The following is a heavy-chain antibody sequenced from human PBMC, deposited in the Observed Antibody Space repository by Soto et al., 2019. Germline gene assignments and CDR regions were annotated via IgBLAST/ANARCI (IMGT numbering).Heavy chain of an antibody. J-gene: IGHJ6*02. CDR1: GFTFSSYA. CDR2: ISYDGSNK. CDR3: ARDRVGITFGGVIVIPPYYYYGMDV. D-gene: IGHD3-16*02. Sequence: QVQLVESGGGVVQPGRSLRLSCAASGFTFSSYALHWVRQAPGKGLEWVAVISYDGSNKYYADSVKGRFTISRDNSKNTLYLQMNSLRAEDTAVYYCARDRVGITFGGVIVIPPYYYYGMDVWGQGTTVTVSS. V-gene: IGHV3-30-3*01.